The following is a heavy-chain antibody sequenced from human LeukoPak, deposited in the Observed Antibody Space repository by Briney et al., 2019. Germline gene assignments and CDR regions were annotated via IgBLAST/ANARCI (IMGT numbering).Heavy chain of an antibody. V-gene: IGHV3-21*01. CDR1: GFTFSSYS. Sequence: GGSLRLSCAASGFTFSSYSMNWVRQAPGKGPEWVSSISSSSSYIYYADSVKGRFTISRDNAKNSLYLQMNSLRAEDTAVYYCARVGDGYYFDYWGQGTLVTVSS. D-gene: IGHD5-24*01. J-gene: IGHJ4*02. CDR3: ARVGDGYYFDY. CDR2: ISSSSSYI.